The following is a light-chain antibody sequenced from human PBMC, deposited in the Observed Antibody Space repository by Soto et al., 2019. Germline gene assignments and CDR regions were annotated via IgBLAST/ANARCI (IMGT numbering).Light chain of an antibody. V-gene: IGKV3-20*01. CDR3: QHYGVSPRT. CDR2: GAS. Sequence: EIVLTQSPGTLSLSPGESGTLSCRASQSLGTNFLAWFQQKPGQAPRLLIYGASTRATGIPDRFSGSGSGTGFTLTITRLEPEDSAAYYCQHYGVSPRTFGQGTNVQI. J-gene: IGKJ1*01. CDR1: QSLGTNF.